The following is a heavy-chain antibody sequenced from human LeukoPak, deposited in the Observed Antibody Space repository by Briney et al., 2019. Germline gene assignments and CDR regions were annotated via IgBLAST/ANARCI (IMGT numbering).Heavy chain of an antibody. D-gene: IGHD7-27*01. Sequence: SETLSLTCTVSGGSISSYYWSWIRQPPGKGLEWIGYIYYSGSTNYNPSLKSRVTISVDTSKKRFSLKLGSVTAADTAVYYCARIHWGSTSYWYFDLWGRGTLVTVSS. V-gene: IGHV4-59*01. CDR3: ARIHWGSTSYWYFDL. J-gene: IGHJ2*01. CDR1: GGSISSYY. CDR2: IYYSGST.